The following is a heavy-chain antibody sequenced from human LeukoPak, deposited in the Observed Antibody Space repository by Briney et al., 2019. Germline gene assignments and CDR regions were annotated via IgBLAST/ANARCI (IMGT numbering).Heavy chain of an antibody. CDR1: GYTFTDYY. CDR2: INPKSGVT. Sequence: ASVKVSCKASGYTFTDYYSHWVRQAPAQGLEWMGWINPKSGVTNYAQKFQGRVTMTRDTSISTAHMELSRLRSDDTAMYYCARPSGGGYSGYDLMIWGQGSLVTVSS. V-gene: IGHV1-2*02. D-gene: IGHD5-12*01. CDR3: ARPSGGGYSGYDLMI. J-gene: IGHJ4*02.